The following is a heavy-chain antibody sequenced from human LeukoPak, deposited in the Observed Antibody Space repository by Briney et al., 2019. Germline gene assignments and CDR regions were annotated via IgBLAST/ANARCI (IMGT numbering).Heavy chain of an antibody. CDR2: IKQDESEK. CDR1: GCTFSRYW. Sequence: PGGSLRLSCAASGCTFSRYWMTWVRQALGKGLEWVASIKQDESEKYYVDSVKGRFTVSRDNAKNSVYVQMNRLRVEDTAIYYCARDADLGATISGAFDIWGQGRKVTVSS. V-gene: IGHV3-7*01. J-gene: IGHJ3*02. D-gene: IGHD5-24*01. CDR3: ARDADLGATISGAFDI.